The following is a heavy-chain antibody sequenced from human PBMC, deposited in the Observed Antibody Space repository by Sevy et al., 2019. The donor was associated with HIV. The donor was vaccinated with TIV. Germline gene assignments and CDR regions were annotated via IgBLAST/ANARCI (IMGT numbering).Heavy chain of an antibody. Sequence: GGSLRLSCAVSGFSFSHYAFHWVRQAPGKGLEWVSLISYDGTYKYYADSVKGRFTISRDNSMNTLYLQMNSLRGTDTAEYYCARVAVSYCTNDCYHRFDYWGPGALVTVSS. D-gene: IGHD2-8*01. CDR1: GFSFSHYA. J-gene: IGHJ4*02. CDR3: ARVAVSYCTNDCYHRFDY. V-gene: IGHV3-30-3*01. CDR2: ISYDGTYK.